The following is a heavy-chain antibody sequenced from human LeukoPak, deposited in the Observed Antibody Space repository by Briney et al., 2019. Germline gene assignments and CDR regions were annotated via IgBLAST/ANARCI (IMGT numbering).Heavy chain of an antibody. Sequence: SVKVSCKASGGTFSSYAISWVRQALGQGLEWMGRIIPIFGIANYAQKFQGRVTITADKSTSTAYMELSSLRSEDTAVYYCARVLLDIVVVPAAPGGWFDPWGQGTLVTVSS. CDR1: GGTFSSYA. D-gene: IGHD2-2*01. J-gene: IGHJ5*02. CDR2: IIPIFGIA. V-gene: IGHV1-69*04. CDR3: ARVLLDIVVVPAAPGGWFDP.